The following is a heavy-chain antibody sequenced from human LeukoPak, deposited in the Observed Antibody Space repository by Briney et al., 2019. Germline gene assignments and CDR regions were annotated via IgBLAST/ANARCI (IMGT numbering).Heavy chain of an antibody. CDR1: GGSVSSSSYY. D-gene: IGHD6-6*01. V-gene: IGHV4-39*01. CDR2: IYYSGST. J-gene: IGHJ4*02. Sequence: SETLSLTCTVSGGSVSSSSYYWGWIRQPPGKGLEWIGSIYYSGSTYYNPSLKSRVTISVDTSKNQFSLKLSSVTAADAAVYYCARHMSIAASDYWGQGTLVTVSS. CDR3: ARHMSIAASDY.